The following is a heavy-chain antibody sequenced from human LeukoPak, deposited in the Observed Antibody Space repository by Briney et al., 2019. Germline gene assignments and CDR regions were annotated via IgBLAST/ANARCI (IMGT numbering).Heavy chain of an antibody. CDR1: GGSISSSSYY. Sequence: SETLSLTCTVSGGSISSSSYYWGWIRQPRGKGLEWIGSIYYSGSTYYNPSLKSRVTISVDTSKNQFSLKLSSVTAADTAVYYCARSGQQLVRNWGQGTLVTVSS. CDR3: ARSGQQLVRN. CDR2: IYYSGST. D-gene: IGHD6-13*01. V-gene: IGHV4-39*07. J-gene: IGHJ4*02.